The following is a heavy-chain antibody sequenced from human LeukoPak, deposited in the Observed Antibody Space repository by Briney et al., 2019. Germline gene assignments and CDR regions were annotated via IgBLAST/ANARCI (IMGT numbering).Heavy chain of an antibody. CDR1: GVSASSDY. J-gene: IGHJ4*02. V-gene: IGHV3-53*01. Sequence: PGGALRLFCAASGVSASSDYMSWCRQAPGEGLEGGSVIYSGGSTYYANSVKGRSTNSRDNSKNTLYLQMNSQRAEDTPVYYCARALRGYSDAGPFWGQGTLVTVSS. D-gene: IGHD5-18*01. CDR2: IYSGGST. CDR3: ARALRGYSDAGPF.